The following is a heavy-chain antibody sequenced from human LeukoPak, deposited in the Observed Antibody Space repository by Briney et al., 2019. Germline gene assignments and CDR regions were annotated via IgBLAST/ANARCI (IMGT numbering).Heavy chain of an antibody. CDR3: ARARGSYSFDY. CDR1: GFTLSRYW. CDR2: INTDGRTI. Sequence: GGSLRLSCAASGFTLSRYWMHWVRQAPGKGLVWVSRINTDGRTITYADSVKGRFTISRDNAKNSLSLQMNSLRAEDTALYYCARARGSYSFDYWGQETLVTVSS. D-gene: IGHD1-26*01. V-gene: IGHV3-74*01. J-gene: IGHJ4*02.